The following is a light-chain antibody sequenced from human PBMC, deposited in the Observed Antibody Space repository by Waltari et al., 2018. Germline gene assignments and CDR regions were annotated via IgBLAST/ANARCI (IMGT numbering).Light chain of an antibody. Sequence: QSALTQPRSVSGSPGQSVTISCAGPSNDVGNYNYVPLYQQHPGKAPKLMISDVNKRPAGVPDRFSGSNSVNTASLTISGLQTEDVADYYCCSYAGSYTWVFGGGTKLTVL. CDR2: DVN. CDR3: CSYAGSYTWV. V-gene: IGLV2-11*01. J-gene: IGLJ3*02. CDR1: SNDVGNYNY.